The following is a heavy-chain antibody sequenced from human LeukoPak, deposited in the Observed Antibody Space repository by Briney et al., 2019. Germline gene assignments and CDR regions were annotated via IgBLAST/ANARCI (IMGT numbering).Heavy chain of an antibody. CDR3: ARVDGSCSGGGCASGNWFDP. V-gene: IGHV4-39*07. Sequence: SETLSLTCTESGGSISSSSYYWGWIRQPPGKGLEWIGRIFYSGSTYYNPSLKTRFTISVDTSKNQFSLKLTSVTAAATAVYYCARVDGSCSGGGCASGNWFDPWGQGTMVTVSS. CDR2: IFYSGST. J-gene: IGHJ5*02. D-gene: IGHD2-15*01. CDR1: GGSISSSSYY.